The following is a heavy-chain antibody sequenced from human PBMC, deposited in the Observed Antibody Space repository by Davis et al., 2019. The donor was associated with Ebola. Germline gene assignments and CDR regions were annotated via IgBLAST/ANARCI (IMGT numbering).Heavy chain of an antibody. J-gene: IGHJ5*02. CDR1: GFTFSNYA. CDR2: ISGSGGST. D-gene: IGHD4-17*01. Sequence: GGSLRLSCAASGFTFSNYAMSWVRQAPGKGLEWVSAISGSGGSTYYADSVKGRFTISRDNSKNTLYLQMNSLRAEDTAVYYCAKDRNYGDYALNNWFDPWGQGTLVTVSS. V-gene: IGHV3-23*01. CDR3: AKDRNYGDYALNNWFDP.